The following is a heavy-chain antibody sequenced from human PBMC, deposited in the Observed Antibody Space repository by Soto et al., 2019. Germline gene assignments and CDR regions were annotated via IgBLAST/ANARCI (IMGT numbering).Heavy chain of an antibody. CDR1: GGSISSGGYF. D-gene: IGHD1-26*01. Sequence: SKTPSLTCTVSGGSISSGGYFYSWIRQHPGQGLEWIGSIYYSGRTYYNASLQSRLSMSVDTSKNHFSLKLTSVTAADTAVYFCARLAKEDNQKRGASYSSDYWGPGVMVTFSS. CDR2: IYYSGRT. J-gene: IGHJ4*02. V-gene: IGHV4-31*03. CDR3: ARLAKEDNQKRGASYSSDY.